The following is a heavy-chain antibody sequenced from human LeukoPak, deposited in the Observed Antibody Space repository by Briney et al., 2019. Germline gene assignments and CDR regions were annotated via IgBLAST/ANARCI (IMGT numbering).Heavy chain of an antibody. CDR1: GFTFDDYG. D-gene: IGHD6-13*01. CDR3: ARDRTIAAVGYFQH. CDR2: INWNGGST. V-gene: IGHV3-20*04. Sequence: GGSLRLSCADSGFTFDDYGMSWVRQAPGKGLEWVSGINWNGGSTGYADSVKGRFTISRDNAKNSLYLQMNSLRAEDTALYYCARDRTIAAVGYFQHWGQGTLVTVSS. J-gene: IGHJ1*01.